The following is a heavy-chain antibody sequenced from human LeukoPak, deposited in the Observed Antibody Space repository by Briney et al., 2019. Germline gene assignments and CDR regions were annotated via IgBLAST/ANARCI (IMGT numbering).Heavy chain of an antibody. CDR2: IIPILGIA. CDR1: GGTFSSYA. V-gene: IGHV1-69*04. Sequence: ASVKVSCKASGGTFSSYAISWVRQAPGQGLEWMGRIIPILGIANYAQKFQDRVTITADKSTSTAYMELSSLRSEDTAVYYCARDPRSYGSGSYYNWAGFDYWGQGTLVTVSS. D-gene: IGHD3-10*01. CDR3: ARDPRSYGSGSYYNWAGFDY. J-gene: IGHJ4*02.